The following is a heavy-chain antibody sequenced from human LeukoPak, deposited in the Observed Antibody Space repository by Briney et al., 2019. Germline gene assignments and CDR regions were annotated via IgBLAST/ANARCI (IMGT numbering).Heavy chain of an antibody. CDR2: INPNSGGT. Sequence: ASVKVSCKASGYTFTDYHLHWVRQAPGQGPEWMGWINPNSGGTNYAQKFQGRVSMTRDTSSITAYMDLSGLRYDDTAIYYCARDTSGGYYSGMDVWGQGTTVTASS. D-gene: IGHD3-22*01. V-gene: IGHV1-2*02. CDR3: ARDTSGGYYSGMDV. J-gene: IGHJ6*02. CDR1: GYTFTDYH.